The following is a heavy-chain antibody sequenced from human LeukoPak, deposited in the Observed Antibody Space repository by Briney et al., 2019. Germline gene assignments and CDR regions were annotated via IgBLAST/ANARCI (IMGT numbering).Heavy chain of an antibody. CDR2: IIPIFGTA. CDR1: GGTFSSYV. V-gene: IGHV1-69*05. Sequence: ASVKVSCKASGGTFSSYVISWVRQAPGQGLEWMGGIIPIFGTANYAQKFQGRVTITTGESTSTAYMELSSLRSEDTAVYYCARARPMNYDFWSGGYFDYWGQGTLVTVSS. CDR3: ARARPMNYDFWSGGYFDY. D-gene: IGHD3-3*01. J-gene: IGHJ4*02.